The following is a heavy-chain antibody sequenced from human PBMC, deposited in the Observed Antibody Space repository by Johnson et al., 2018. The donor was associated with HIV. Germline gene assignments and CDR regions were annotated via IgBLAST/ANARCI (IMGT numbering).Heavy chain of an antibody. Sequence: VQLVESGGALVQPGGSLRLSCAASGFTVSSNYMNWVRQAPGKGLEWVSVIYSGDNTFHADSVKGRFTISRANSKNTLYLQMNSLRAEDTAVYYCATDHAEGCGPRTSARPCNAFDIWGQGTMVTVSS. CDR3: ATDHAEGCGPRTSARPCNAFDI. CDR2: IYSGDNT. CDR1: GFTVSSNY. V-gene: IGHV3-66*02. D-gene: IGHD1-1*01. J-gene: IGHJ3*02.